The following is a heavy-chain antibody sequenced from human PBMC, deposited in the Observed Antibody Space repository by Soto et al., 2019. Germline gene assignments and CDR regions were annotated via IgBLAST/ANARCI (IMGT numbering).Heavy chain of an antibody. D-gene: IGHD3-16*02. V-gene: IGHV1-46*01. CDR3: VKGSSGSYLNYFGP. CDR2: VNPSGGST. CDR1: GYTFSNYY. Sequence: QVQLVQSGAEVRKPGASVKVSCKTSGYTFSNYYIHWVRQAPGQGLEWMGIVNPSGGSTSYAQRFQGRVTMTRDTSTSTVYMELSSLRSEDTAVYYCVKGSSGSYLNYFGPWGQGTLVTVSS. J-gene: IGHJ5*02.